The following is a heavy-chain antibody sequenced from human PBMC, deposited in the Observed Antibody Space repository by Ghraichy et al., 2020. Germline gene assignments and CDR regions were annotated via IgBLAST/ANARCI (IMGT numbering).Heavy chain of an antibody. Sequence: GSLRLSCAASGFTFSSYWMTWVRQTPGKGLEWVANIKQDGSGKYYVDSVKGRFTISRDNAKNSLYLQMNSLRAEDTAVYYCASYSDAWYAASWGQGTLVTVSS. D-gene: IGHD6-19*01. V-gene: IGHV3-7*03. CDR3: ASYSDAWYAAS. CDR1: GFTFSSYW. J-gene: IGHJ4*02. CDR2: IKQDGSGK.